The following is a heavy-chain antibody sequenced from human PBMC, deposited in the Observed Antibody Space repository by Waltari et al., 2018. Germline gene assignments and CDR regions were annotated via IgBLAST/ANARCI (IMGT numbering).Heavy chain of an antibody. CDR3: ARDGLRCLEWLRVAAFDI. CDR2: VSGSGGST. V-gene: IGHV3-23*04. J-gene: IGHJ3*02. Sequence: EVQLVESGGGLVQPGGSLRLSCAASGFTFSSYAMSWVRQAPGKGLEWVSAVSGSGGSTCDADCVKGRFTISRDNSKNTRYLQMNSLRAEDTAVYYCARDGLRCLEWLRVAAFDIWGQGTMVTVSS. CDR1: GFTFSSYA. D-gene: IGHD3-3*01.